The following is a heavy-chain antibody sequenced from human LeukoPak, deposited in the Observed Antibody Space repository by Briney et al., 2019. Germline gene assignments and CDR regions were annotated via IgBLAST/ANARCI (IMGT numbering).Heavy chain of an antibody. CDR1: GGSITTRRYY. CDR2: IYYFGNA. Sequence: SETLSLTCSVSGGSITTRRYYWGWIRQSPEKGLEWIGSIYYFGNAYYRPSLGSRATISIEASKNQISLRLTSVTATDTAVYYCATRAEGSYFESWGQGTLVTVSS. CDR3: ATRAEGSYFES. V-gene: IGHV4-39*01. D-gene: IGHD3-10*01. J-gene: IGHJ4*02.